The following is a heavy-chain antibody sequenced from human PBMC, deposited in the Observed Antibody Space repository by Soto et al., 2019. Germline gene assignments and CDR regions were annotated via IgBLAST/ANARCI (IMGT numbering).Heavy chain of an antibody. V-gene: IGHV4-31*03. CDR2: IYYSGST. CDR1: GGSISSGGYY. D-gene: IGHD6-13*01. Sequence: QVQLQESGPGLVKPSQTLSLTCTVSGGSISSGGYYWSWIRQHPGKGREWIGYIYYSGSTYYNPSLKSRVTISVDTSKNQFSLQLSSVAAADTAVYYCARDVPPYSSSWDGGFDYWGQGTLVTVSS. CDR3: ARDVPPYSSSWDGGFDY. J-gene: IGHJ4*02.